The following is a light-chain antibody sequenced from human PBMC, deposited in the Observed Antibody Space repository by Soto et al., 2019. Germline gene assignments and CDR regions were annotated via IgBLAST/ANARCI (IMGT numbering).Light chain of an antibody. V-gene: IGKV3-20*01. CDR1: QSVSSSY. CDR2: GAF. CDR3: QQYSNSPQT. J-gene: IGKJ1*01. Sequence: EIVLTQSPGTLSLSPGERATLSCRASQSVSSSYLAWYQQRPGQAPRLLIYGAFNRATGIPDRFIGSGSETDFTLTISRLEPEDFAVYYCQQYSNSPQTFGRGTKVEIK.